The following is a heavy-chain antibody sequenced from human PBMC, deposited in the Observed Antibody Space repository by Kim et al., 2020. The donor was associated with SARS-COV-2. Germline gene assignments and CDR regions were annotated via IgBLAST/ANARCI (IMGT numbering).Heavy chain of an antibody. D-gene: IGHD3-16*01. CDR1: GYTFTNYG. J-gene: IGHJ4*02. CDR3: ARDRHGGY. Sequence: ASVKVSCKASGYTFTNYGISWVRQAPGQGLEWMGWISTYNGNTNYSQKFQGRVTMTTDTSTTTAYMELRSLRSDDTALYYCARDRHGGYWGQGTQVTVSS. V-gene: IGHV1-18*01. CDR2: ISTYNGNT.